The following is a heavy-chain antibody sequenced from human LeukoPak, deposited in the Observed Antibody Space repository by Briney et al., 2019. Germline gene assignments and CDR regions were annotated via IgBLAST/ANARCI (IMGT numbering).Heavy chain of an antibody. J-gene: IGHJ4*02. CDR2: IYYSGST. Sequence: SETLSLTCTVSGGSISSYYWSWIRQPPGKGLEWIGYIYYSGSTNYNPSLKSRVTISVDTSKNQFSLKLSSVTAADTAVYYCARDLGYCSSTSCYTGLFDYWGQGTLVTVSS. V-gene: IGHV4-59*01. CDR1: GGSISSYY. D-gene: IGHD2-2*02. CDR3: ARDLGYCSSTSCYTGLFDY.